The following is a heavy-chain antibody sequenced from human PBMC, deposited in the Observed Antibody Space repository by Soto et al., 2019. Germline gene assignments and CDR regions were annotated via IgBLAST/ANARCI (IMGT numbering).Heavy chain of an antibody. D-gene: IGHD4-4*01. CDR3: ARGGYRNFQNWFDP. J-gene: IGHJ5*02. Sequence: SETLSLTCAVSSGSISSSNWWSCVRHPPGRGLEWIGENYHSGSTNYNPSLKSRVTISVDKSKNHLSLKLSSVTAADTAVYYCARGGYRNFQNWFDPWGQGTLVTVSS. CDR1: SGSISSSNW. V-gene: IGHV4-4*02. CDR2: NYHSGST.